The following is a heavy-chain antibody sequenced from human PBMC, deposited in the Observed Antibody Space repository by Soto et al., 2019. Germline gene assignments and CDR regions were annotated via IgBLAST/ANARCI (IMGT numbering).Heavy chain of an antibody. Sequence: QVQLVQSGAEVKKPGSSVKVSCKASGGTLSTYGITWLRQASGQGLEWRGGIIPIFGSINFAQKFQGRLTITPDKSTSTVYMELSSLTSEDTAVYYCASRERLDAFDVWGQGTMVTVSS. D-gene: IGHD1-26*01. V-gene: IGHV1-69*06. CDR1: GGTLSTYG. J-gene: IGHJ3*01. CDR3: ASRERLDAFDV. CDR2: IIPIFGSI.